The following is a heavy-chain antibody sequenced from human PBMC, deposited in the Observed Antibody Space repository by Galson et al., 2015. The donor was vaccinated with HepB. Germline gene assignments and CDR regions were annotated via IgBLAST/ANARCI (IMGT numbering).Heavy chain of an antibody. J-gene: IGHJ4*02. V-gene: IGHV3-7*03. D-gene: IGHD3-22*01. Sequence: SLRLSCAASGFTFSIYWMNWVRQAPGKGLEWVANINQDGSEKYYVHSVKGRFTISRDNTKNSLYLQMNSLRAEDTAVYYCARGYIGGYLDYWGQGTLVTVSS. CDR2: INQDGSEK. CDR3: ARGYIGGYLDY. CDR1: GFTFSIYW.